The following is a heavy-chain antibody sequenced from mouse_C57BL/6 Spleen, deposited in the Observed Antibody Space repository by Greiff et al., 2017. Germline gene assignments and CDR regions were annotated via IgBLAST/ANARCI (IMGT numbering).Heavy chain of an antibody. CDR3: ARDRRGYFDV. V-gene: IGHV5-16*01. Sequence: EVKLVESEGGLVQPGSSMKLSCTASGFTFSDYYMAWVRQVPEKGLEWVANINYDGSSTYYLDSLKSRFIISRDNAKNNLYLQMSSLKSEDTATYYCARDRRGYFDVWGTGTTVTVSS. J-gene: IGHJ1*03. CDR1: GFTFSDYY. CDR2: INYDGSST.